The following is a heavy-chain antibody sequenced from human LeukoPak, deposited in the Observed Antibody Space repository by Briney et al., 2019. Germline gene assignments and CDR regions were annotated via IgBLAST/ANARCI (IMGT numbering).Heavy chain of an antibody. V-gene: IGHV3-23*01. CDR2: ISGSGGTT. D-gene: IGHD3-3*01. CDR1: GFTFSSYA. Sequence: GGSLRLSCAASGFTFSSYAMSWVRQAPGKGLEWVSSISGSGGTTYYADSVKGRFTISRDNSKNTLYLQMNSLRGEDTAVYYCAKEYDFWANNWFDPWGQGTLVTVSS. J-gene: IGHJ5*02. CDR3: AKEYDFWANNWFDP.